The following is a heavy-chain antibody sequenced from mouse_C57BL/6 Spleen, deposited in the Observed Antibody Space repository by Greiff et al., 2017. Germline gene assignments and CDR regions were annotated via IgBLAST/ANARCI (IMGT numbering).Heavy chain of an antibody. V-gene: IGHV1-26*01. Sequence: VQLQQSGPELVKPGASVKISCKASGYTFTDYYMNWVKQSHGKSLEWIGDINPNNGGTSYNQKFKGKATLTVDKSSSTAYMELRSLTSEDSAVYYCARLGTVVAMDYWGQGTSVTVSS. CDR3: ARLGTVVAMDY. CDR1: GYTFTDYY. CDR2: INPNNGGT. J-gene: IGHJ4*01. D-gene: IGHD1-1*01.